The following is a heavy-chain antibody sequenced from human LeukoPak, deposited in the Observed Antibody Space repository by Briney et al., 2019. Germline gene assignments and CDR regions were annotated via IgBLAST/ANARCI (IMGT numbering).Heavy chain of an antibody. V-gene: IGHV3-33*01. J-gene: IGHJ6*03. CDR1: GFTFSSYG. CDR3: ARGRSGWPYYYYYYMDV. D-gene: IGHD6-19*01. Sequence: GGSLRLSCAASGFTFSSYGMHWVRQAPGKGLEWVAVIWYDGSNKYYADSVKGRFTISRDNSKNTLYLQMNSLRAEDTAVYYCARGRSGWPYYYYYYMDVWGKGSTVTVSS. CDR2: IWYDGSNK.